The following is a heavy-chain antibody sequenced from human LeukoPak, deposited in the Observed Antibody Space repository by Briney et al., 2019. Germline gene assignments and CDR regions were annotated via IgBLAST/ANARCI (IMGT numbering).Heavy chain of an antibody. CDR2: ISIGTSFI. CDR3: ARNLDFDY. J-gene: IGHJ4*02. D-gene: IGHD1-1*01. CDR1: GFTFSSYN. V-gene: IGHV3-21*01. Sequence: GGSLRLSCAASGFTFSSYNMNWVRQAPGKGLEWVAYISIGTSFIYYADSVKGRFTISRDNAQNSLYLQVNSLRAEDTAVYYCARNLDFDYWGQGTLVTVSS.